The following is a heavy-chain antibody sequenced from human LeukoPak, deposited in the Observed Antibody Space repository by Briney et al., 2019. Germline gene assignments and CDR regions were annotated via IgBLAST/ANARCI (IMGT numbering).Heavy chain of an antibody. CDR1: GGSFSGYY. D-gene: IGHD1-7*01. CDR2: INHSGST. Sequence: PSETLSLTCAVYGGSFSGYYCSWIRQPPGKGLEWIGEINHSGSTNYNPSLKSRVTISVDTSKNQFSLKLSSVTAADTAVYYCARGRLWNSLRCFAFDIWGQGTMVTVSS. CDR3: ARGRLWNSLRCFAFDI. V-gene: IGHV4-34*01. J-gene: IGHJ3*02.